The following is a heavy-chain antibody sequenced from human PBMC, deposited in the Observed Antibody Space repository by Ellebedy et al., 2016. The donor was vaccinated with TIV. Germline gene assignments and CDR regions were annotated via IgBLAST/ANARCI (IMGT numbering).Heavy chain of an antibody. D-gene: IGHD6-25*01. CDR1: GFNFNNNW. CDR2: ILIDGTT. V-gene: IGHV3-74*01. CDR3: VRDGFYGMDV. J-gene: IGHJ6*02. Sequence: GESLKISCAASGFNFNNNWLHWVRQAPGGGLVWVSRILIDGTTNYADSVKGRFTMSKDSAKKTLFLEMNSRRDDDTAVYYCVRDGFYGMDVWGQGTTVIVSS.